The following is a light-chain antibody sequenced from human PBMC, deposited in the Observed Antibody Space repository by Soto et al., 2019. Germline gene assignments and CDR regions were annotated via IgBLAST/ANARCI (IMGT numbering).Light chain of an antibody. CDR2: LAS. Sequence: EIVLTQSPGTLSLSPGERATLSCRASQSVTNNYLAWYQQKAGQAPRLLIYLASNRAAGTPDRFSGSGSGADFTLTISRLEPADFAVYFCQQYGSSPWTFGQGTKVDIK. CDR3: QQYGSSPWT. CDR1: QSVTNNY. J-gene: IGKJ1*01. V-gene: IGKV3-20*01.